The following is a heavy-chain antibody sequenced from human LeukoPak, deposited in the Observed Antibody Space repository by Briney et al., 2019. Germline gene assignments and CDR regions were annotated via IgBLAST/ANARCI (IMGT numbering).Heavy chain of an antibody. CDR1: GYTFTSYG. Sequence: ASVKVSCKASGYTFTSYGISWVRQAPGQGLEWMGWISAYNGNTNYAQKLQGRVTMTTDTSTSTAYMELRSLRSDDTAVYYCARGMASYYDILTGYVSPMDVWGKGTTVTVSS. J-gene: IGHJ6*04. D-gene: IGHD3-9*01. CDR2: ISAYNGNT. CDR3: ARGMASYYDILTGYVSPMDV. V-gene: IGHV1-18*01.